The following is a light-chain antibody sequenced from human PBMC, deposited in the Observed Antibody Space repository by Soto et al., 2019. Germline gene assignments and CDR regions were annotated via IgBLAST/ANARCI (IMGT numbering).Light chain of an antibody. CDR1: QSISSY. CDR2: AAS. Sequence: DIQMTQSPSTLSASVGDRVTITCRASQSISSYLNWYQQKPGKAPKLLIYAASSLQSGVPSRFSGSGSGTDFTLTISRLVPEDFAVYYCQQYGDSPWTFGQGTKVDIK. CDR3: QQYGDSPWT. J-gene: IGKJ1*01. V-gene: IGKV1-39*01.